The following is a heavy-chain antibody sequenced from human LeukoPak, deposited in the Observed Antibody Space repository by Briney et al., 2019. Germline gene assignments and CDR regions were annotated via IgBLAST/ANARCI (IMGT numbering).Heavy chain of an antibody. J-gene: IGHJ4*02. Sequence: GESLKISCKGSGYSFTSYWIGWVRQMPGEGLEWMGIIYPGDSDTRYSPSFQGQVTISADKSISTAYLQWSSLKASDTAMYYCARGQLDCSSTSCYYYFDYWGQGTLVTVSS. D-gene: IGHD2-2*01. V-gene: IGHV5-51*01. CDR1: GYSFTSYW. CDR2: IYPGDSDT. CDR3: ARGQLDCSSTSCYYYFDY.